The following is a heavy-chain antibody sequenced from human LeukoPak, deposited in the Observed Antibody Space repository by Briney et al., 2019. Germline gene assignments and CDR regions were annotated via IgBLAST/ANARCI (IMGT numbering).Heavy chain of an antibody. Sequence: PSETLSLTCTVSGGSISSYYWSWIRQPPGKGLEWIGYIYYSGSTNYNPSLKSRVTISVDTSKNQFSLKLSSVTAADTAVYYCARAGIAAAGDMFDPWGQGTLVTVSS. J-gene: IGHJ5*02. CDR1: GGSISSYY. V-gene: IGHV4-59*01. CDR3: ARAGIAAAGDMFDP. CDR2: IYYSGST. D-gene: IGHD6-13*01.